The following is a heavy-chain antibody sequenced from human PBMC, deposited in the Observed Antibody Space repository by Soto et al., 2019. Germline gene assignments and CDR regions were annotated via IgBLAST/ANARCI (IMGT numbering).Heavy chain of an antibody. V-gene: IGHV1-46*01. CDR3: ARDKTYYYGSGSYLDYYYYGMDV. Sequence: GASVKVSCKASGYTFTSYYMHWVRQAPGQGLERMGIINPSGGSTSYAQKFQGRVTMTRDTSTSTVYMELSSLRSEDTVVYYCARDKTYYYGSGSYLDYYYYGMDVWGQGTTVTVSS. J-gene: IGHJ6*02. CDR1: GYTFTSYY. CDR2: INPSGGST. D-gene: IGHD3-10*01.